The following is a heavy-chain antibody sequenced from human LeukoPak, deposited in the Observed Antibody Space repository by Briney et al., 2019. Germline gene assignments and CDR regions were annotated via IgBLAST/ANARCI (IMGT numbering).Heavy chain of an antibody. CDR2: IIPIFGTA. CDR1: GGTFSSYA. V-gene: IGHV1-69*05. J-gene: IGHJ2*01. Sequence: SVKVSCKASGGTFSSYAISWVRQAPGQGLEWMGGIIPIFGTANYAQKFQGRVTITTDESTSTAYMELSSLRSEDTAVYYCARAGYYYDSSGYHYYWYFDLWGRGTLVTVSS. CDR3: ARAGYYYDSSGYHYYWYFDL. D-gene: IGHD3-22*01.